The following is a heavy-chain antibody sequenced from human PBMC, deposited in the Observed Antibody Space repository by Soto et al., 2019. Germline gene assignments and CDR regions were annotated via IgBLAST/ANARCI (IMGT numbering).Heavy chain of an antibody. CDR2: IYYSGST. Sequence: SETLSLTCTVSGGSISSYYWSWIRQPPGKGLEWIGYIYYSGSTNYNPSLKSRVTISVDTSKNQFSLKLSSVTAADTAVYYCARPRDYGDYSAFDIWGQGTMVTVSS. V-gene: IGHV4-59*08. CDR1: GGSISSYY. J-gene: IGHJ3*02. D-gene: IGHD4-17*01. CDR3: ARPRDYGDYSAFDI.